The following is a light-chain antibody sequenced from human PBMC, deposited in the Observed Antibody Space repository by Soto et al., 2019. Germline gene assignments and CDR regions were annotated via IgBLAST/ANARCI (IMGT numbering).Light chain of an antibody. V-gene: IGKV3-15*01. CDR3: QQYHKWPPIT. J-gene: IGKJ5*01. Sequence: EVVMTQSPATLSVSPGERATISCRASQSVDGYLAWYQQKPGQAPRLLIYGASTRATGVTAKFRGGGSGTEFTLTISSLQSEDSAVYYCQQYHKWPPITFGQGTRLEI. CDR1: QSVDGY. CDR2: GAS.